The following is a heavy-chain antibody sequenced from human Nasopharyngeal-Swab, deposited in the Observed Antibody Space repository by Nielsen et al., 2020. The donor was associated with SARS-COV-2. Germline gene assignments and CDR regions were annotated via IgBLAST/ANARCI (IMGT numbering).Heavy chain of an antibody. V-gene: IGHV3-21*01. CDR2: ISSISSYI. CDR1: GFTFSSYS. Sequence: GESLKISCAASGFTFSSYSMNWVRQAPGKGLEWVSSISSISSYIYYADSVKGRFTISRDNAKNSLYLQMNSLRAEDTAVYYCAREETRYCSSTSCYYMDVWGKGTTVTVSS. J-gene: IGHJ6*03. CDR3: AREETRYCSSTSCYYMDV. D-gene: IGHD2-2*01.